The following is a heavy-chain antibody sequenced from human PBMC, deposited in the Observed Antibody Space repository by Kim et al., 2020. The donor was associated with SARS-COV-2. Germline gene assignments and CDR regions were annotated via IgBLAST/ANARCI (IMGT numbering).Heavy chain of an antibody. D-gene: IGHD2-15*01. CDR2: ISSSSSYI. Sequence: GGSLRLSCAASGFTFSSYSMNWVRQAPGKGLEWVSSISSSSSYIYYADSVKGRFTISRDNAKNSLYLQMNSLRAEDTAVYYCAGGVVWRGYYYYGMDVWGKGPTVTVSS. CDR3: AGGVVWRGYYYYGMDV. J-gene: IGHJ6*04. V-gene: IGHV3-21*01. CDR1: GFTFSSYS.